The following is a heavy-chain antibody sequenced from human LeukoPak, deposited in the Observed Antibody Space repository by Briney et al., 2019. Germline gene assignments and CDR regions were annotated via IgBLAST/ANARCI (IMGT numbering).Heavy chain of an antibody. CDR2: IYYSGST. D-gene: IGHD4-17*01. CDR3: ARGHGDPQEYYFDY. V-gene: IGHV4-39*07. Sequence: SETLSLTCTVSGGSISSSSYYWGWIRQPPGKGLEWIGSIYYSGSTYYNPSLKSRVTISVDRSKNQFSLKLSSVTAADTAVYYCARGHGDPQEYYFDYWGQGTLVTVSS. J-gene: IGHJ4*02. CDR1: GGSISSSSYY.